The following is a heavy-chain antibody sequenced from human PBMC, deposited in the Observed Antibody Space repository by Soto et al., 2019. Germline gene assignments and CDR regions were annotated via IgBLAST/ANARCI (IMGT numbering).Heavy chain of an antibody. J-gene: IGHJ6*01. CDR3: GRGLAVAGTGYYNMDV. D-gene: IGHD6-19*01. Sequence: SQTLSLTCAISGDSVSSNSAAWNWIRQCPSRGLEWLGRTYYRSKWYNDYAVSVKSRITINPDTSKNQFSLQLNSVTPEDTAVYYCGRGLAVAGTGYYNMDVWGQGTTVTVSS. CDR1: GDSVSSNSAA. CDR2: TYYRSKWYN. V-gene: IGHV6-1*01.